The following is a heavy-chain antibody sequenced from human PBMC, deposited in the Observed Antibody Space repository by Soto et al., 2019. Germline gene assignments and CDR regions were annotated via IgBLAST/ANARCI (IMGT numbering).Heavy chain of an antibody. Sequence: GGSLRLSCVASGFTVSSNYMSWVRQAPGKGLEWVSVIYTGGNTYYADSVKGRFTISRDNSKNTLYLQMNSLRAEDTAVYYCARGLYYCSGGSCYEDDYYGMDVWGQGTTVTVSS. D-gene: IGHD2-15*01. V-gene: IGHV3-53*01. CDR2: IYTGGNT. CDR3: ARGLYYCSGGSCYEDDYYGMDV. J-gene: IGHJ6*02. CDR1: GFTVSSNY.